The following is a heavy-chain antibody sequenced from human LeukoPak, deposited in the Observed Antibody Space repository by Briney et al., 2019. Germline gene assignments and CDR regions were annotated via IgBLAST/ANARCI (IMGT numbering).Heavy chain of an antibody. V-gene: IGHV3-30*18. D-gene: IGHD3-16*02. CDR3: AKEDYDYVWGSYRPTDY. CDR2: ISYDGSNK. CDR1: GFTFSNYG. J-gene: IGHJ4*02. Sequence: GGSLRLSCAASGFTFSNYGMHWVRQAPGKGLGWVAVISYDGSNKDYADSVKGRFTISRDNSKNTLYLQMNSLRAEDTALYYCAKEDYDYVWGSYRPTDYWGQGTLVTVSS.